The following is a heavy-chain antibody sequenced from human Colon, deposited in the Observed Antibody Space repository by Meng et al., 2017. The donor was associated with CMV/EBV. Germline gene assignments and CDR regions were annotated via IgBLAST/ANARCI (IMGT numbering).Heavy chain of an antibody. CDR1: GDSINNYY. CDR2: IYYTGSA. J-gene: IGHJ6*02. D-gene: IGHD2-15*01. V-gene: IGHV4-59*01. Sequence: SETLSLTCTVSGDSINNYYWSWIRQPPGKGLEWIAYIYYTGSANYNPALKSRVTISVDTSKNQFSLKLTSVIAADTAVYYCARDHSLYGMDVWGQGTKVTVSS. CDR3: ARDHSLYGMDV.